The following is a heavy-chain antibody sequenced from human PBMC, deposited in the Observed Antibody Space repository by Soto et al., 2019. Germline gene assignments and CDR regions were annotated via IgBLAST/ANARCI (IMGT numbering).Heavy chain of an antibody. CDR1: GYTFTSHG. CDR3: ASQTESSGYVHFDY. CDR2: ISAYNGKT. D-gene: IGHD5-12*01. Sequence: QVQLVQSGAEVKKPGASVKVSCKASGYTFTSHGISWVRQAPGQGLEWMGWISAYNGKTNYAQKLQGRVTMTTDTSTSTAYMELRSLRSDDTAVYYGASQTESSGYVHFDYWGQGTLVTVSS. J-gene: IGHJ4*02. V-gene: IGHV1-18*01.